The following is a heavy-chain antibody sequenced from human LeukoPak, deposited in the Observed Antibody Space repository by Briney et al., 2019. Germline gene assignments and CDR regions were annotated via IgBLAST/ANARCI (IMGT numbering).Heavy chain of an antibody. D-gene: IGHD3-3*01. Sequence: SESLSLTCTVSGGSISSYYWSWIRQPPGKGLEWIGYIYTSGSTNYNPSLKSRVTISVDTSKNQFSLKLSSVTAADTAVYYCARKNYDLDIWGQGTMVTVSS. V-gene: IGHV4-4*09. CDR2: IYTSGST. J-gene: IGHJ3*02. CDR1: GGSISSYY. CDR3: ARKNYDLDI.